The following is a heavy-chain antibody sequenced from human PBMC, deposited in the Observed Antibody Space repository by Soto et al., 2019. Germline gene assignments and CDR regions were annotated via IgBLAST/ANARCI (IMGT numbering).Heavy chain of an antibody. CDR1: GFTFSGYW. CDR3: GRGGRIVAAASVD. Sequence: PGGSLRLSCAASGFTFSGYWMSWVRQAPGKGLEWVSSINSDGSGKDYADSVKGRFTISRDNARNTLYLEMHSLRAEDTALYYCGRGGRIVAAASVDWGQGTLVTVSS. V-gene: IGHV3-7*01. J-gene: IGHJ4*02. CDR2: INSDGSGK. D-gene: IGHD6-25*01.